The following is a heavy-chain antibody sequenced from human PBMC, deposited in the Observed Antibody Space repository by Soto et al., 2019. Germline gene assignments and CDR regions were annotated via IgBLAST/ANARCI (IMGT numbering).Heavy chain of an antibody. CDR3: AKDRPLLGGTGWFDP. CDR2: ISGSGGST. Sequence: GESLKISCAASGFTFSSYAMSWVRQAPGKGLEWVSAISGSGGSTYYADSVKGRFTISRDNSKNTLYLQMNSLRAEDTAVYYCAKDRPLLGGTGWFDPWGQGTLVTVSS. J-gene: IGHJ5*02. D-gene: IGHD1-1*01. CDR1: GFTFSSYA. V-gene: IGHV3-23*01.